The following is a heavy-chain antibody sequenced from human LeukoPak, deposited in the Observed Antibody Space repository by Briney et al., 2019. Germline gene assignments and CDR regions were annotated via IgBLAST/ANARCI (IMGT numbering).Heavy chain of an antibody. CDR3: VKDDPVLHY. J-gene: IGHJ4*02. V-gene: IGHV3-30*02. CDR1: GLIFNTCS. CDR2: IRPDGRKK. Sequence: QPGGSLRLSCTTSGLIFNTCSMHWVRQAPGRGLEWLTLIRPDGRKKFYSDSVKGRFTVSRDNSKNMLYLEMNSLRSEDTAVYYCVKDDPVLHYWGQGTLVSVSS.